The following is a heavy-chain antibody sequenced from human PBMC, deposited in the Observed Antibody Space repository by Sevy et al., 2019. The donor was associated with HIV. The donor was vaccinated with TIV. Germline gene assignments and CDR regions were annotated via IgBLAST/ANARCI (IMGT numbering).Heavy chain of an antibody. J-gene: IGHJ3*02. D-gene: IGHD3-22*01. CDR2: IFNSGDVT. CDR1: GFTLTTYA. V-gene: IGHV3-23*01. CDR3: AGARYDSSGSFDAFDM. Sequence: GGSLRLSCAASGFTLTTYAMNWVRQAPGKGLKWVSTIFNSGDVTYYADSVKGRFTISRDNSKNTLYLKMNSLRAEDTALYFCAGARYDSSGSFDAFDMWGQGTMVTVSS.